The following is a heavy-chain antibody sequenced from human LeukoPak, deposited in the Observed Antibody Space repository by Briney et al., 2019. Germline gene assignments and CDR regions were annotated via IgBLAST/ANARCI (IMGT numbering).Heavy chain of an antibody. D-gene: IGHD6-13*01. V-gene: IGHV3-21*01. Sequence: GGSLRLSCAASGFTFSSYTMNWVRQAPGKGLEWVSSISSSSTYIYYADSVKGRFTISRDNAKNSLYLQMNSLRADDTAVYYCARVAEAAAFDYWGQGTLVTVSS. CDR1: GFTFSSYT. CDR3: ARVAEAAAFDY. CDR2: ISSSSTYI. J-gene: IGHJ4*02.